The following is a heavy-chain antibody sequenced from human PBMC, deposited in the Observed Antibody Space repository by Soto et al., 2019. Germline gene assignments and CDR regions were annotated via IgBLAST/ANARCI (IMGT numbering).Heavy chain of an antibody. CDR1: GDSIGTTHSY. Sequence: SETLSLTCTVSGDSIGTTHSYWAWIRQSPGKGLEWIGNIHYSGSTYYMPSLRSRVTLSVDTSKNQFSLRLTSVTAEDTAVYYCARHEGNDNVWPLYYWGQGILVTVSS. V-gene: IGHV4-39*01. J-gene: IGHJ4*02. CDR3: ARHEGNDNVWPLYY. D-gene: IGHD3-16*01. CDR2: IHYSGST.